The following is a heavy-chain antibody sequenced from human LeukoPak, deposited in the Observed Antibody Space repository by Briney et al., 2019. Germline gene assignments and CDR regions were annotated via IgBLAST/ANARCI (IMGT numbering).Heavy chain of an antibody. V-gene: IGHV4-38-2*02. Sequence: PSETLSLTCTVSGYSISSGYFWGWIRPPPGKGLEGIGTIYNSGSTYYNASLESRVTISVDTSKNQSSLKLSSVTAADTAVYYCARKTAAGPLVAFDIWGQGTMVTVSS. CDR2: IYNSGST. D-gene: IGHD6-13*01. CDR3: ARKTAAGPLVAFDI. J-gene: IGHJ3*02. CDR1: GYSISSGYF.